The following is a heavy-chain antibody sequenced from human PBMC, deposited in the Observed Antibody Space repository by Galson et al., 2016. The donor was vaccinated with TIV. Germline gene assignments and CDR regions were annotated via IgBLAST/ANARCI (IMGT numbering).Heavy chain of an antibody. J-gene: IGHJ2*01. D-gene: IGHD3-22*01. V-gene: IGHV3-7*05. CDR3: ARSITMMVLVQYWYFDL. CDR1: GFTFSSHW. CDR2: VKHDGSET. Sequence: SLRLSCAASGFTFSSHWMTWVRQAPGRGLEWVGSVKHDGSETKFGDSVKGRFTISRDNAKKSLYLQMNSLRAEDTAVYYCARSITMMVLVQYWYFDLWGRGTLVTVSS.